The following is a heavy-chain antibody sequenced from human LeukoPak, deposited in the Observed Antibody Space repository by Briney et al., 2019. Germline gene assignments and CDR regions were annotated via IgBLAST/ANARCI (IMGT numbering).Heavy chain of an antibody. CDR1: VFTFSSYC. CDR2: IYYDGSNK. CDR3: ARDTGTGGVDYYYYGMDV. D-gene: IGHD2-8*02. V-gene: IGHV3-33*02. Sequence: SGGSLRLSCAASVFTFSSYCMQWVRQAPRKGQEWVAVIYYDGSNKYYGDSAKGRFTISRDNYKKTLFLQMSSLRADDTAVYYCARDTGTGGVDYYYYGMDVWGQGTTVTVSS. J-gene: IGHJ6*02.